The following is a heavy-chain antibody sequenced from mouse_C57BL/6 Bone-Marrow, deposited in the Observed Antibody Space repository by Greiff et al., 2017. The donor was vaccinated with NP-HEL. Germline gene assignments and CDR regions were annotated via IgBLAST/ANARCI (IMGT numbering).Heavy chain of an antibody. Sequence: EVKLMESGGGLVKPGGSLKLSCAASGFTFSSYAMSWVRQTPEKRLEWVATISDGGSYTYYPDNVKGRFTISRDNAKNNLYLQMSHLKSEDTAMYYCAREGIRDYWGQGTSVTVSS. CDR2: ISDGGSYT. CDR3: AREGIRDY. CDR1: GFTFSSYA. J-gene: IGHJ4*01. V-gene: IGHV5-4*01. D-gene: IGHD2-4*01.